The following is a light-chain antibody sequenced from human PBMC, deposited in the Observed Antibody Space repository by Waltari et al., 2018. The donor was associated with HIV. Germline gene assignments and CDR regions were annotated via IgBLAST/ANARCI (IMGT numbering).Light chain of an antibody. Sequence: DIQMTQSPSSLSASIGDRVTIPCRTSQGIGTSLAWFQQKVGKAPTSLIYAASTLQSGVPPKFSGSGSDTDFILTIDSLQTEDFATYYCQQYKSFPITFGQGTRLELK. CDR1: QGIGTS. CDR2: AAS. CDR3: QQYKSFPIT. V-gene: IGKV1-16*02. J-gene: IGKJ5*01.